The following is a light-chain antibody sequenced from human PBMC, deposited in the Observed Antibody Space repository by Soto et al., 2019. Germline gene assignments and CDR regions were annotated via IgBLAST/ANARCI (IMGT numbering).Light chain of an antibody. CDR3: QQYYSYPLT. J-gene: IGKJ1*01. V-gene: IGKV1-8*01. CDR2: AAS. Sequence: AIRMTQSPSSLSASTGDRVTVTCRASQGISSYLAWYQQKPGKAPKLLIYAASTLQSGVPSRSSGSGSGTDFTLTISCLQSEDFATYYCQQYYSYPLTFGQGTKVDI. CDR1: QGISSY.